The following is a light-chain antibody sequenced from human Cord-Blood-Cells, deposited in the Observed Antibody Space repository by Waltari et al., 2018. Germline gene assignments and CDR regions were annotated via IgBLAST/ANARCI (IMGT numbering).Light chain of an antibody. V-gene: IGKV3-15*01. Sequence: EIVMTHSPATLTVSPGESTTHSCRASQSVSSNLFWYQQKPGQAPRLLIYGASTRATGIPARFSGSGSGTEFTLTISRLQSEDFAVYYCQQYNNWPPYTFGQGTKLEIK. CDR3: QQYNNWPPYT. CDR1: QSVSSN. J-gene: IGKJ2*01. CDR2: GAS.